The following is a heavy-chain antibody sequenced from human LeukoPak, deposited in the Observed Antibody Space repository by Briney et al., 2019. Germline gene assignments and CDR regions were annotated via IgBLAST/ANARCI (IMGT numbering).Heavy chain of an antibody. CDR3: ARDFTRYSGSFLDY. V-gene: IGHV3-48*03. CDR2: ISSSGDTI. Sequence: GGSLRLSCAASGFTFSSYEMNWVRQAPGEGLEWVSYISSSGDTIYYADSVKGRFTISRDNAKNSLYLQMNSLRAEDTAVYYSARDFTRYSGSFLDYWGQGTLVIVST. J-gene: IGHJ4*02. D-gene: IGHD1-26*01. CDR1: GFTFSSYE.